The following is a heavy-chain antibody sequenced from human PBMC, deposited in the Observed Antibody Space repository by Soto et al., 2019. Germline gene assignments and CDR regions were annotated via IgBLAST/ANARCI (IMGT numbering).Heavy chain of an antibody. J-gene: IGHJ4*02. V-gene: IGHV1-69*13. CDR3: ARQFDSDTSGYYYAY. CDR1: GGTFSTYA. D-gene: IGHD3-22*01. Sequence: SVKVSCKASGGTFSTYAISWVRRAPGQGLEWMGGIIPIFATANYAQKFQGRVTITADESTSTAYMELSSLRSEDTAVYYCARQFDSDTSGYYYAYWGQGTLVTVSS. CDR2: IIPIFATA.